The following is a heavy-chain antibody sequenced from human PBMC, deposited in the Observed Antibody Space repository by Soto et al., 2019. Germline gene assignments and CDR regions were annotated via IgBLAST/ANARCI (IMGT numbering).Heavy chain of an antibody. D-gene: IGHD3-22*01. J-gene: IGHJ3*02. CDR2: IYYSGST. CDR3: ARVVVTRNYYDSSGYSIVAFDI. V-gene: IGHV4-38-2*01. CDR1: GYSIIRGYF. Sequence: SETLSLTCVVSGYSIIRGYFWVFIRQPPGKGLEWIGYIYYSGSTYYNPSLKSRVTISVDTSKNQFSLKLSSVTAADTAVYYCARVVVTRNYYDSSGYSIVAFDIWGQGAMVTVSS.